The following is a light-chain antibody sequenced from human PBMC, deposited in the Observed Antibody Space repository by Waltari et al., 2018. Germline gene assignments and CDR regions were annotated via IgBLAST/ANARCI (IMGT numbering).Light chain of an antibody. Sequence: DIQMPQSPSTLSASVGDRVTITCRASQSLSNWLAWYQQKPGKAPKVLIYKASTLESGVPSRFSGSGSGTEFPLTISSLQPDDFATYYCQQYRNLWTFG. CDR3: QQYRNLWT. CDR1: QSLSNW. CDR2: KAS. V-gene: IGKV1-5*03. J-gene: IGKJ1*01.